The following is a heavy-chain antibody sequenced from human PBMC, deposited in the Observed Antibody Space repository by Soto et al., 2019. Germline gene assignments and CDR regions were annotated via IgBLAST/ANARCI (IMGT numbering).Heavy chain of an antibody. CDR1: GGSISSGDYY. V-gene: IGHV4-30-4*01. Sequence: SETLSLTCTVSGGSISSGDYYWSWIRQPPGKGLEWIGYIYYSGSTYYNPSLKSRVTISVDTSKNQFSLKLSSVTAADTAVYYCARIYCDSSGYYREFDYWGQGTLVTVSS. CDR3: ARIYCDSSGYYREFDY. CDR2: IYYSGST. D-gene: IGHD3-22*01. J-gene: IGHJ4*02.